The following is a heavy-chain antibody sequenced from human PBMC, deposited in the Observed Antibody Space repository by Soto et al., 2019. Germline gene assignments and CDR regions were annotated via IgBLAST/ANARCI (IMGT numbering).Heavy chain of an antibody. Sequence: GESLKISCQTAVYTFYGNRMGPVRQMPLKGLEWMWIVYPGDSETRYSPSFQGQATFSVDRSFKSAYLQWRSLQASDTAMYYCARLLDSWGEPQYFDSWGKGTAVTASS. CDR1: VYTFYGNR. D-gene: IGHD3-16*01. J-gene: IGHJ4*02. CDR3: ARLLDSWGEPQYFDS. CDR2: VYPGDSET. V-gene: IGHV5-51*01.